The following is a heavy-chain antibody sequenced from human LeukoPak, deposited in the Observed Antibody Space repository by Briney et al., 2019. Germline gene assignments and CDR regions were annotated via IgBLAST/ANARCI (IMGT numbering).Heavy chain of an antibody. Sequence: GGSLRLSCAASGFTFSSYSMNWVRQAPGKGLEWVSSISSSSSYIYYADSVKGRFTISRDNAKNSLYLQMNSLRAEDTAVYYCARESGEWVLVDYGGQGTRVPVSS. J-gene: IGHJ4*02. CDR3: ARESGEWVLVDY. V-gene: IGHV3-21*01. CDR2: ISSSSSYI. CDR1: GFTFSSYS. D-gene: IGHD3-3*01.